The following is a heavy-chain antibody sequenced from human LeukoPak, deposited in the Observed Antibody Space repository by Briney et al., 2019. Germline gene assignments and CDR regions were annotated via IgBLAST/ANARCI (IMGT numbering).Heavy chain of an antibody. CDR3: TKAPIVSCSGAFCYPFDS. CDR1: GFYFANYA. CDR2: TVGGGSPNT. D-gene: IGHD2-15*01. Sequence: GGSLRLSCAASGFYFANYAMSWVRQAPGKGLEWVSATVGGGSPNTYHADSVKGRFTISRGNSKSTLFLQMNSLRAEDTAIYYCTKAPIVSCSGAFCYPFDSWGQGTLVTVSS. J-gene: IGHJ4*02. V-gene: IGHV3-23*01.